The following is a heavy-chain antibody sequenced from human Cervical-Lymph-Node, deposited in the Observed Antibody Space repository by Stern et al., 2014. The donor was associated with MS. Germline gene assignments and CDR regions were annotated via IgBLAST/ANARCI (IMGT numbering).Heavy chain of an antibody. V-gene: IGHV1-3*01. D-gene: IGHD6-19*01. CDR2: INGGNGNT. Sequence: VQLMQSGAEVKKPGASVNVSCKASGYTFSNFAMHWVRQAPGQRLEWMGWINGGNGNTKYSQKFQGRVTITRDTSASTAYMDLISLTSDDTAVYYCASRRQWPFDYWGQGTLVTVSS. J-gene: IGHJ4*02. CDR1: GYTFSNFA. CDR3: ASRRQWPFDY.